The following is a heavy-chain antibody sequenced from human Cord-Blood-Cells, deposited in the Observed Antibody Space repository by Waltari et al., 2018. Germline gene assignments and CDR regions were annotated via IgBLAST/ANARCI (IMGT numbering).Heavy chain of an antibody. CDR1: GFTFSSYA. V-gene: IGHV3-30*04. CDR3: ARVVLWYY. Sequence: QVQLVESGGGVVQPGRSLRLSCAASGFTFSSYAMHWVRQAPGKGLEWVAVISYDGRNKYYADSVKGRFTISRDNSKNTLYLQMNSLRAEDTAVYYCARVVLWYYWGQGTLVTVSS. CDR2: ISYDGRNK. D-gene: IGHD5-18*01. J-gene: IGHJ4*02.